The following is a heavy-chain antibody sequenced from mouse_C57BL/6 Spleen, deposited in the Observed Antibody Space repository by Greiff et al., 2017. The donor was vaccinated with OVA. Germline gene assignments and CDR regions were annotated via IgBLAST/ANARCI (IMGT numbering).Heavy chain of an antibody. CDR1: GYTFTSYW. D-gene: IGHD1-1*01. Sequence: QVQLQQPGTELVKPGASVKLSCKASGYTFTSYWMHWVKQRPGQGLEWIGNIYPSDSETHYNQKFKDKATLTVDKSSSTAYMQLSSLTSEDSAVYYCATPYYYGSSYGAMDYWGQGTSVTVSS. CDR2: IYPSDSET. J-gene: IGHJ4*01. V-gene: IGHV1-61*01. CDR3: ATPYYYGSSYGAMDY.